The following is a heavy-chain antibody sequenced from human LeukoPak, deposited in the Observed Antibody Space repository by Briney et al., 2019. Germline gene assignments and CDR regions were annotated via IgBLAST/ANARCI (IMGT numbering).Heavy chain of an antibody. CDR3: AKPISGGLAVTADWFHP. V-gene: IGHV3-23*01. Sequence: GGSLRLSCAASGFAFSVYAMSWLRQPPGKGLEWVSTINANSISASYAASVRGRFTISRDNSKNTLYLQLNTLRADDTATYYCAKPISGGLAVTADWFHPWGQGTLVVVSS. CDR1: GFAFSVYA. D-gene: IGHD6-19*01. CDR2: INANSISA. J-gene: IGHJ5*01.